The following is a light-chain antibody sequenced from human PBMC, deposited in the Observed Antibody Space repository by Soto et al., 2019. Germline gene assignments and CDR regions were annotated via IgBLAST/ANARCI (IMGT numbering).Light chain of an antibody. J-gene: IGKJ5*01. Sequence: DIQLTQSPSFLSASVGDRVTVTCRASQVIRSYLAWYQQKPGKAPKLLIYAPSTLQSRIPSRFSGSGSGTKFTLTISSLQPEDFATYYCQQLNSYPITFGQGTRLEIK. CDR1: QVIRSY. V-gene: IGKV1-9*01. CDR3: QQLNSYPIT. CDR2: APS.